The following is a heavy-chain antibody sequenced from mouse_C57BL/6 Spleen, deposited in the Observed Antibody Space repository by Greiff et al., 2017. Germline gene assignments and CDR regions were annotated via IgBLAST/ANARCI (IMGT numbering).Heavy chain of an antibody. CDR3: ARRWKDAMDY. J-gene: IGHJ4*01. CDR1: GYTFTDYY. D-gene: IGHD1-1*02. V-gene: IGHV1-19*01. CDR2: INHYNGGT. Sequence: VQLQQSGPVLVQPGASVKMSCKASGYTFTDYYMNWVKQSHGKSLEWIGVINHYNGGTNYNQKFKGKATLTVDKASSTAYMELNSLTSEDAAVYYCARRWKDAMDYWGQGTSVTVSS.